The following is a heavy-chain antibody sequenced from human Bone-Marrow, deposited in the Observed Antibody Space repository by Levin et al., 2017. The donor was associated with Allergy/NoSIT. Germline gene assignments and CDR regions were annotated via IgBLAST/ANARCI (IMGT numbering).Heavy chain of an antibody. J-gene: IGHJ6*02. CDR3: ARSNYGESV. D-gene: IGHD3-10*01. Sequence: LSLTCAASGFTFATPGMTWVRQAPGKGLEWISFVTGSGDTTYYADSVKGRFTIFRDNSKNMVYLQMNSLRDEDTAVYYCARSNYGESVWGPGTTVTVSS. V-gene: IGHV3-23*01. CDR1: GFTFATPG. CDR2: VTGSGDTT.